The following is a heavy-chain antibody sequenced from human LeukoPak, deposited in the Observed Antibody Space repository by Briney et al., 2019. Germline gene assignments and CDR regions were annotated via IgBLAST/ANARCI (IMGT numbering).Heavy chain of an antibody. Sequence: GGSLRLSCAASGFTFSSYWMHWVREVPGKGLVWVSRINSDGGSTSYADSVKGRFTISRDNAKNTLYLQMNSLRVEDTAVYYCARALRLGMDVWGKGTTVTVSS. CDR2: INSDGGST. D-gene: IGHD5/OR15-5a*01. CDR3: ARALRLGMDV. J-gene: IGHJ6*04. CDR1: GFTFSSYW. V-gene: IGHV3-74*01.